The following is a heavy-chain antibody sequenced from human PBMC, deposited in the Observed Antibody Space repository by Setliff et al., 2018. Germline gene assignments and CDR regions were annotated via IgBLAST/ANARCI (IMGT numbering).Heavy chain of an antibody. CDR2: ISAYNGST. D-gene: IGHD2-2*01. J-gene: IGHJ5*02. CDR1: GYTFSNFG. V-gene: IGHV1-18*01. CDR3: VRDRHSFVVPPEEAWFDP. Sequence: ASVKVSCKASGYTFSNFGFSWVRQAPGQGLEWMGWISAYNGSTNYAQRLRGRVTMTTDTSTNTAYMELRSLTSDDTAIYYCVRDRHSFVVPPEEAWFDPWGQGTLVTVSS.